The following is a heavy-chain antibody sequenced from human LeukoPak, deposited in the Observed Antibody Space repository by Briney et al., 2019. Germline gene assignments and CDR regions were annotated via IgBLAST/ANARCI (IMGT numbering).Heavy chain of an antibody. CDR2: IYHSGST. CDR3: ARDLSGGDDFWSGTSPSYYMDV. CDR1: GGSISSGGYY. Sequence: SETLSLTCTVSGGSISSGGYYWSWIRQPPGKGLEWIGYIYHSGSTYYNPSLKSRVTISVDRSKNQFSLKLSSVTAADTAVYYCARDLSGGDDFWSGTSPSYYMDVWGKGTTVTVSS. J-gene: IGHJ6*03. D-gene: IGHD3-3*01. V-gene: IGHV4-30-2*01.